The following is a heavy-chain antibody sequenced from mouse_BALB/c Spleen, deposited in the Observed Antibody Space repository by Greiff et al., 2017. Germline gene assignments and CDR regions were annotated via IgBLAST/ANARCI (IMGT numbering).Heavy chain of an antibody. CDR2: IRNKANGYTT. J-gene: IGHJ2*01. CDR3: ARDIEGYFDY. V-gene: IGHV7-3*02. Sequence: EVQGVESGGGLVQPGGSLRLSCATSGFTFTDYYMSWVRQPPGKALEWLGFIRNKANGYTTEYSASVKGRFTISRDNSQSILYLQMNTLRAEDSATYYCARDIEGYFDYWGQGTTLTVSS. CDR1: GFTFTDYY.